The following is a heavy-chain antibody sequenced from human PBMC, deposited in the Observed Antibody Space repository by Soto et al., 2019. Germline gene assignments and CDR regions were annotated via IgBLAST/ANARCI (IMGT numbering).Heavy chain of an antibody. CDR1: GYSFTSYW. CDR3: ARRRDGYNPFDY. CDR2: IDPSDSYT. D-gene: IGHD5-12*01. V-gene: IGHV5-10-1*04. J-gene: IGHJ4*02. Sequence: GESLKISCKGSGYSFTSYWISWVRQMPGKGLEWMGRIDPSDSYTNYSPSFQGQVTISADKSISTAYLQWSSLKASDTAIYYCARRRDGYNPFDYWGQGTLVTVSS.